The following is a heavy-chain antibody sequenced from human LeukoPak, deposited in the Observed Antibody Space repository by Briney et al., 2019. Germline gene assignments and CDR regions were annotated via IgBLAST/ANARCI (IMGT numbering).Heavy chain of an antibody. J-gene: IGHJ4*02. V-gene: IGHV3-48*04. D-gene: IGHD4-17*01. CDR2: ISSSSTI. CDR1: GFTFSSYS. CDR3: ARESENDYGDYFDY. Sequence: GGSLRLSCAASGFTFSSYSMNWVRQAPGKGLEWVSYISSSSTIYYADSVKGRFTISRDNAKNSLYLQMNSLRAEDTAVYYCARESENDYGDYFDYWGQGTLVTVSS.